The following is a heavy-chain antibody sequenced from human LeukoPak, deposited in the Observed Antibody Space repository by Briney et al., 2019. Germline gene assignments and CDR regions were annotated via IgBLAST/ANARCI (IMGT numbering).Heavy chain of an antibody. CDR1: TYSISSGYY. V-gene: IGHV4-38-2*01. CDR3: ARIRMITFGGVIVRTCYFDY. D-gene: IGHD3-16*02. CDR2: IYHRGNT. J-gene: IGHJ4*02. Sequence: SETLSLTCAVSTYSISSGYYWGWIRQPPGKGLEWIGSIYHRGNTYYNPSLKSRVTISVDTSKNQFSLKLSSVTAADTAVYYCARIRMITFGGVIVRTCYFDYWGQGTLVIVSS.